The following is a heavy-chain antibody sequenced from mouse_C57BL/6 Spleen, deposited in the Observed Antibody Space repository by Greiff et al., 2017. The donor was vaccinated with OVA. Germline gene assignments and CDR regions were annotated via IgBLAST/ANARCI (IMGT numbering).Heavy chain of an antibody. J-gene: IGHJ4*01. CDR3: ARWVYYAMDY. CDR1: GYTFTSYW. Sequence: QVQLKQPGAELVMPGASVKLSCKASGYTFTSYWMHWVKQRPGQGLEWIGEIDPSDSYTNYNQKFKGKSTLTVDKSSSTAYMQLSSLTSEDSAVYYCARWVYYAMDYWGQGTSVTVSS. CDR2: IDPSDSYT. V-gene: IGHV1-69*01.